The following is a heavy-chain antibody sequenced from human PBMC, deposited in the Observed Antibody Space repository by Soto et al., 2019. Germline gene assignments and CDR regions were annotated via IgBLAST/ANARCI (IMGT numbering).Heavy chain of an antibody. V-gene: IGHV3-30-3*01. CDR2: ISYDGSNE. CDR3: AKDFPPEAAAGHDY. CDR1: GFTFSSYA. D-gene: IGHD6-13*01. Sequence: GGSLRLSCAASGFTFSSYAMHWVRQAPGKGLEWVAVISYDGSNEYYADSVKGRFTISRDNSKNTLYLQMNSLRAEDTAVYYCAKDFPPEAAAGHDYCGQGTLVTVSS. J-gene: IGHJ4*02.